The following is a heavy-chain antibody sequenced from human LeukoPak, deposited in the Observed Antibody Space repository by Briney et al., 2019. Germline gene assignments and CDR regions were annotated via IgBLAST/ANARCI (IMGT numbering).Heavy chain of an antibody. CDR2: ISSSGSII. CDR3: TSSLITVDTDH. CDR1: GFTFNIYE. J-gene: IGHJ4*02. V-gene: IGHV3-48*03. D-gene: IGHD3-22*01. Sequence: GGSLRLSCAASGFTFNIYEMNWVRQAPGKGLEWISYISSSGSIIHYADSMKGRFAISRDNANNLVWLQMNSLRAEDTAVYCCTSSLITVDTDHWGQGTLVTVSS.